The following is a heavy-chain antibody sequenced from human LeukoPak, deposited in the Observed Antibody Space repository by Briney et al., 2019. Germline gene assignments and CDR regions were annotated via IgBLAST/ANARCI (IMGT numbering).Heavy chain of an antibody. D-gene: IGHD4-23*01. Sequence: GGSLRLSCAASGFTVSSNYMSWVRQAPGKGLEWVSVIYSGGSTYYADSVKGRFTISRDNSKNTLYLQMNSLRAEDTAVYYCATNHGGNTGDEYFQHWGQGTLVTVSS. CDR1: GFTVSSNY. CDR3: ATNHGGNTGDEYFQH. V-gene: IGHV3-66*02. J-gene: IGHJ1*01. CDR2: IYSGGST.